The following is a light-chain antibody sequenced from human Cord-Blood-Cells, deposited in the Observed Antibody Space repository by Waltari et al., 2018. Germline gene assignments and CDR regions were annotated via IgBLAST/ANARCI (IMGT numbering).Light chain of an antibody. J-gene: IGLJ2*01. CDR2: SNN. V-gene: IGLV1-44*01. CDR1: SSNIGSNT. CDR3: AAWDDSLNGVV. Sequence: QSVLTQPPSASGTPGQRVTISCSGSSSNIGSNTVNWYQQLPGMAPKLLIYSNNRRPSGVPDRFSGSKSGPSASLAISGLQSEDEADYYCAAWDDSLNGVVFGGGTKLTVL.